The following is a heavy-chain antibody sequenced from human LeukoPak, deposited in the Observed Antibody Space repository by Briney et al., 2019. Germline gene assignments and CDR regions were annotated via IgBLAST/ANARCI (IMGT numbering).Heavy chain of an antibody. V-gene: IGHV3-23*01. D-gene: IGHD3-10*01. J-gene: IGHJ3*02. Sequence: QSGGSLRLSCAASGFTFSSYAMSWVRQAPGKGLEWVSAISGSGGSTYYADSVKGRFTISRDNSKNTLYLQMNSLRAEDSAVYYCAREKLLWPRAGAFDIWGQGTMVTVSS. CDR1: GFTFSSYA. CDR2: ISGSGGST. CDR3: AREKLLWPRAGAFDI.